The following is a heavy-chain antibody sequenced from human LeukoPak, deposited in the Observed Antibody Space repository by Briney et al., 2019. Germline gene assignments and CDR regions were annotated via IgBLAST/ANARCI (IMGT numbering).Heavy chain of an antibody. D-gene: IGHD1-26*01. V-gene: IGHV4-59*01. CDR1: GGSITPYY. CDR3: ARGQELPYYYYGMDV. J-gene: IGHJ6*02. Sequence: SETLSLTCSVSGGSITPYYWSWIRQPPGKGLEWIGYIYFSGTTHYNPSLDSRVTISVDRSKNRFSLKVDSVTVADTAVYYCARGQELPYYYYGMDVWGQGTTVTVSS. CDR2: IYFSGTT.